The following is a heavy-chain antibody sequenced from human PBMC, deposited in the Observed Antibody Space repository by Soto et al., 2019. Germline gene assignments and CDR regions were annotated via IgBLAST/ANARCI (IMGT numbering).Heavy chain of an antibody. V-gene: IGHV3-30*18. J-gene: IGHJ3*01. CDR2: ISYDGSNK. Sequence: QVQLVESGGGVVQPGRSLRLSCAASGFTFSSYGMHWVRQAPGKGLEWVAVISYDGSNKYYADSVKGRFTISRDNSKNTLYLQMNSLRAEDTAIYYCAKERYGAGNPGPFDGWGQGTMVTVSS. CDR3: AKERYGAGNPGPFDG. CDR1: GFTFSSYG. D-gene: IGHD3-10*01.